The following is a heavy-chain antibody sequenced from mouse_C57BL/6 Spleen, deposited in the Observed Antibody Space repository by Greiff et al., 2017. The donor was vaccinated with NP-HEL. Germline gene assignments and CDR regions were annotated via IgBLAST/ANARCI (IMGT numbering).Heavy chain of an antibody. J-gene: IGHJ1*03. CDR2: IYPGDGDT. Sequence: VKLMESGPELVKPGASVKISCKASGYAFSSSWMNWVKQRPGKGLEWIGRIYPGDGDTNYNGKFKGKATLTADKSSSTAYMQLSSLTSEDSAVYFCARVGYYGSSWYFDVWGTGTTVTVSS. CDR3: ARVGYYGSSWYFDV. CDR1: GYAFSSSW. V-gene: IGHV1-82*01. D-gene: IGHD1-1*01.